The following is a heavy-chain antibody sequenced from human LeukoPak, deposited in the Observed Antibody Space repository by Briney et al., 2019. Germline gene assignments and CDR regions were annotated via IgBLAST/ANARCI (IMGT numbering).Heavy chain of an antibody. CDR3: ARGIAAAGHGMDV. CDR1: GLTFSGYI. D-gene: IGHD6-13*01. J-gene: IGHJ6*02. V-gene: IGHV3-21*01. CDR2: ISTSGTYM. Sequence: GGSLRLSCAASGLTFSGYIRNWVRQAPGKGLEWVSSISTSGTYMDYADSVKGRFIISRDNSKNSLFLQMNSLRAEDTAVYSCARGIAAAGHGMDVWGQGTTVTVSS.